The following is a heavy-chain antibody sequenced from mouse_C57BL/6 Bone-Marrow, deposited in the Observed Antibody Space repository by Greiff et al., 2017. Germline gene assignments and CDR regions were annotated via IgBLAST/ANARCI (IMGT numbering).Heavy chain of an antibody. Sequence: QVQLQQSGAELAKPGASVKLSCKASGYTFTSYWMHWVKQRPGQGLEWIGYINPSSGYTKYNQKFKDKATLTADKSSGTAYMQLSSLTYEDSAVYYCARGFAYWGQGTLVTVSA. CDR2: INPSSGYT. CDR3: ARGFAY. CDR1: GYTFTSYW. V-gene: IGHV1-7*01. J-gene: IGHJ3*01.